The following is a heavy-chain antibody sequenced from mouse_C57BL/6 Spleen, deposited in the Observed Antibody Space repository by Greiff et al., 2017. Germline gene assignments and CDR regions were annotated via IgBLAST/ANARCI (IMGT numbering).Heavy chain of an antibody. CDR1: GYTFTDYY. V-gene: IGHV1-26*01. CDR2: INTNNGGT. J-gene: IGHJ2*01. D-gene: IGHD2-3*01. CDR3: ASYDGYPYFDY. Sequence: EVQLQQSGPELVKPGASVKISCKASGYTFTDYYMNWVKQSHGKSLEWIGDINTNNGGTSYNQKFKGKATLTVDQSSSTAYMELRSLTSEDSAVYYCASYDGYPYFDYWGQGTTLTVSS.